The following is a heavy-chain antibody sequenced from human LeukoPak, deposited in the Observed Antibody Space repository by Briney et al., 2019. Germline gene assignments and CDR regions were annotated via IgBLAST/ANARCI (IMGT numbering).Heavy chain of an antibody. J-gene: IGHJ4*02. Sequence: ASVKVSCKASGYTFTGYYMHWVRQATGQGLEWMGWMNPNSGNTGYAQKFQGRVTITRNTSISTAYMELSSLRSEDTAVYYCARGGGRLIDYWGQGTLVTVSS. V-gene: IGHV1-8*03. CDR1: GYTFTGYY. CDR3: ARGGGRLIDY. CDR2: MNPNSGNT. D-gene: IGHD3-16*01.